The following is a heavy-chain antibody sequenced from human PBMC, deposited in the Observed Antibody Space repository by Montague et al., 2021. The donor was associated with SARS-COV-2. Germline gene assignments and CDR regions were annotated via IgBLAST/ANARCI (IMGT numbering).Heavy chain of an antibody. Sequence: PALVKPTQTLTLTCTFSGFSLSTSGMCVSWIRQPPGKALEWLARIDWDDDKYYSTSLKTRLTISKDTSKNQVVLTMTNMDLVDTATYYCARKIAAAGPALDYWGQGTLVTVSS. CDR1: GFSLSTSGMC. V-gene: IGHV2-70*11. CDR2: IDWDDDK. J-gene: IGHJ4*02. CDR3: ARKIAAAGPALDY. D-gene: IGHD6-13*01.